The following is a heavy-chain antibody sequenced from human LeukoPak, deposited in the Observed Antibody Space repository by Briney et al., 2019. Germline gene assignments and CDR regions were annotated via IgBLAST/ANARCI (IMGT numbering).Heavy chain of an antibody. CDR1: PFIFSGHW. V-gene: IGHV3-30*03. D-gene: IGHD2-21*02. Sequence: GGSLRLSCEASPFIFSGHWLNWVHQAPGKGLEWVAVISYDGSNKYYADSVKGRFTISRDNSKNTLYLQMNSLRAEDTAVYYCARDTEVTLDYWGQGTLVTVSS. CDR2: ISYDGSNK. CDR3: ARDTEVTLDY. J-gene: IGHJ4*02.